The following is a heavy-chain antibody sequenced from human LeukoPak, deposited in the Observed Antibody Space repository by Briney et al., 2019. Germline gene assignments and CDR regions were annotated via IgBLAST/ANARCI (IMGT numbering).Heavy chain of an antibody. D-gene: IGHD6-19*01. V-gene: IGHV1-58*02. Sequence: SVKVSCKASGFTFSSSAIQWVRQPRGQRLEWMGWIVVGSGNTNYAQRFQERVTITRDMSTSTAYMELSSLRSEDTAVYYCATWDSSGWLFDFWGQGTLVTVSS. J-gene: IGHJ4*02. CDR3: ATWDSSGWLFDF. CDR2: IVVGSGNT. CDR1: GFTFSSSA.